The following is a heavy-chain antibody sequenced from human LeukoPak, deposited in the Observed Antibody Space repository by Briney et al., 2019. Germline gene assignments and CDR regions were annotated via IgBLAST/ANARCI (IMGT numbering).Heavy chain of an antibody. V-gene: IGHV3-53*01. CDR2: IHSGGST. CDR3: ARHLYFDY. Sequence: SGGSLRLSCAPSGFTVSSNYVSWVRQAPGKGLEWVSIIHSGGSTYYADSVKGRFTISRDNSKNTLYLQRNSLRAEDTTLYYCARHLYFDYWGQGTLVTVSS. J-gene: IGHJ4*02. CDR1: GFTVSSNY.